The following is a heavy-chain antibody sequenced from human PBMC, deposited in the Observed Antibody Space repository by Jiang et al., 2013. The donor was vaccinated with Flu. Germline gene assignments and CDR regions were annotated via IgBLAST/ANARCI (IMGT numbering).Heavy chain of an antibody. Sequence: GLEWNGYVYFSGSTHYNPSLKSRATISLDRSKNQFSLKLTSVTAADTAVYFCARLSAVTIDYWGRGTLVTVSS. V-gene: IGHV4-59*08. D-gene: IGHD4-17*01. CDR2: VYFSGST. CDR3: ARLSAVTIDY. J-gene: IGHJ4*02.